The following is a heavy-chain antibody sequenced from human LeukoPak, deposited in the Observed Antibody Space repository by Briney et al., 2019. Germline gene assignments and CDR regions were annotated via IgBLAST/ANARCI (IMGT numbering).Heavy chain of an antibody. D-gene: IGHD6-13*01. CDR1: GFTFSSYG. Sequence: PGRSLRLSCSASGFTFSSYGMHWVRQAPAKGLERVAVVSYEGKSQYYADSVRGRFTISRDNSKNTLYLQMNSLRGEDAAVYYCAKEGTAQISTWYDYWGQGTLVTVSS. J-gene: IGHJ4*02. CDR3: AKEGTAQISTWYDY. V-gene: IGHV3-30*18. CDR2: VSYEGKSQ.